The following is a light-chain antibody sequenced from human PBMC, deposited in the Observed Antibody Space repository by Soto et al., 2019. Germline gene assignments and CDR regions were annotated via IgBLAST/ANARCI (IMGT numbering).Light chain of an antibody. CDR2: VAS. V-gene: IGKV1-39*01. J-gene: IGKJ5*01. Sequence: DIQMTQSPSSLSASVGDRVTITCRASQNIINYLNWYQQKPGKAPQLLIYVASRLESGVPSRFSGSGSGTDFTLTISSLQPEDFVTYYCHQSYNAPITFGQGTRLEIK. CDR1: QNIINY. CDR3: HQSYNAPIT.